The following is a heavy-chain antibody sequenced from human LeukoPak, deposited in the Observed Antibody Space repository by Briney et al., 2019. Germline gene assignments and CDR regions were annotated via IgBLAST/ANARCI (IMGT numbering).Heavy chain of an antibody. V-gene: IGHV4-61*01. J-gene: IGHJ4*02. Sequence: SETLSLTCTVSGGSVSSGSYYWSWIRQPPGKGLEWIGYIYYSGSTNYNPSLKSRVTISVDTSKNQFSLKLSSVTAADTAVYYCARGYSSSPFDYWGQGTLVTISS. CDR3: ARGYSSSPFDY. CDR2: IYYSGST. D-gene: IGHD6-13*01. CDR1: GGSVSSGSYY.